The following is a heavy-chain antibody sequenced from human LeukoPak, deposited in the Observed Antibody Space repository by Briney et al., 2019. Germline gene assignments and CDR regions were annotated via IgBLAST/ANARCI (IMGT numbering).Heavy chain of an antibody. J-gene: IGHJ6*02. CDR2: MYYSGST. CDR1: GGSITSSSYY. CDR3: TRQTAVAGTPGYYYYAMDV. Sequence: PSETLSLTCTVSGGSITSSSYYWGWIRQPPGKWLEWLGSMYYSGSTYDNPSLKGRVTMSVDTSKNQFSLNLSSVTAADTALYYCTRQTAVAGTPGYYYYAMDVWGQGTTVTVSS. D-gene: IGHD6-19*01. V-gene: IGHV4-39*01.